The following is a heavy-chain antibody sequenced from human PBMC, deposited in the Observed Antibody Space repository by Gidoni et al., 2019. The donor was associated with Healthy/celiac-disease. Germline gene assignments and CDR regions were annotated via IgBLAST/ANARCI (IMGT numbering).Heavy chain of an antibody. Sequence: QVQLVQSGAEVKKPGASVKVSCKASGYTFTSYYMHWVRQAPGQGLEWMGIINPSGGSTSYAQKFQGRVTMTRDTSTSTVYMELSSLRSEDTAVYYCARDEQQIEPHPWTRYSSGWYDGDYWGQGTLVTVSS. CDR2: INPSGGST. CDR1: GYTFTSYY. V-gene: IGHV1-46*01. D-gene: IGHD6-19*01. CDR3: ARDEQQIEPHPWTRYSSGWYDGDY. J-gene: IGHJ4*02.